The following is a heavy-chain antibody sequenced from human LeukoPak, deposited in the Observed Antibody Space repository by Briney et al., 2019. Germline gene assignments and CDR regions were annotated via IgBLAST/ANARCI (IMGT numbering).Heavy chain of an antibody. Sequence: SETLSLTCTLSRGSISSSGYYWGWIRQPPGKGLEWIGSIYYSGSTYYNPSLKSRVTISVDTSKNQFSLKLSSVTAADTAMYFCARQGYDDFSSRPFDYWGQGTLVTVSS. CDR1: RGSISSSGYY. J-gene: IGHJ4*02. CDR3: ARQGYDDFSSRPFDY. V-gene: IGHV4-39*01. D-gene: IGHD4-17*01. CDR2: IYYSGST.